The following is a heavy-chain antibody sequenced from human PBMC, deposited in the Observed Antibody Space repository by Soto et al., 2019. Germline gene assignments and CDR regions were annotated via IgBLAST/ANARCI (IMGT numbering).Heavy chain of an antibody. D-gene: IGHD3-16*01. CDR2: IYWDDDT. CDR1: GFSFTADGVG. V-gene: IGHV2-5*02. CDR3: AHAFGGTSWPNDAFDV. Sequence: QITLKESGPPLVKPTQTLTLTCIFSGFSFTADGVGVGWIRQPPGKALEWLALIYWDDDTRYRASLNSRLTITKVSSKSQVVLTMTNMDPVDTATYYCAHAFGGTSWPNDAFDVWGQGTVVTVSS. J-gene: IGHJ3*01.